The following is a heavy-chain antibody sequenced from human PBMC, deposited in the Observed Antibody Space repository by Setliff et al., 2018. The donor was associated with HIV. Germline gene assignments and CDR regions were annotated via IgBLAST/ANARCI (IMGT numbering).Heavy chain of an antibody. V-gene: IGHV3-30*02. CDR1: GFTFSSYG. Sequence: GGSLSLSCAASGFTFSSYGMHWVRQAPGKGLEWVASIRYDGSNKYYADSVKGRFTISRDNSKNTLYLQMNSLRAEDTAVYYCATIVESSGYHGGNYFDFWGRGSLVTVSS. CDR3: ATIVESSGYHGGNYFDF. D-gene: IGHD3-22*01. CDR2: IRYDGSNK. J-gene: IGHJ4*02.